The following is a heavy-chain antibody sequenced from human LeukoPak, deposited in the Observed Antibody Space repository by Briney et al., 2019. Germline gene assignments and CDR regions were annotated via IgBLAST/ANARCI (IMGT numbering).Heavy chain of an antibody. J-gene: IGHJ6*02. V-gene: IGHV3-23*01. CDR3: AKNLYCGGGSCYPSALGMDV. CDR1: GFTFSSYA. CDR2: ISGSGNRT. D-gene: IGHD2-15*01. Sequence: GGSLRLSCAASGFTFSSYAMSWVRQAPGKGLEWVSSISGSGNRTYYADSVKGRFTISRDNSKNTLFLQMNSLRAEDTAVYYCAKNLYCGGGSCYPSALGMDVWGQGITVTVSS.